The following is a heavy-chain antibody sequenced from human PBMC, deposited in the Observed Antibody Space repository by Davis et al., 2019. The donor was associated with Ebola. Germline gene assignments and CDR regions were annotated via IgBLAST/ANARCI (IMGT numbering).Heavy chain of an antibody. V-gene: IGHV3-15*01. CDR2: IKSKIDGGTT. CDR1: GFTFSNAR. J-gene: IGHJ4*02. CDR3: TSQSRNYDFWSGYRYYFDY. Sequence: GESLKISCAASGFTFSNARMSWVRQAPGKGLEWVGRIKSKIDGGTTDYAAPVKGRFTISRDDSKNTLYLQMNSLKTEDTAVYYCTSQSRNYDFWSGYRYYFDYWGQGTLVTVSS. D-gene: IGHD3-3*01.